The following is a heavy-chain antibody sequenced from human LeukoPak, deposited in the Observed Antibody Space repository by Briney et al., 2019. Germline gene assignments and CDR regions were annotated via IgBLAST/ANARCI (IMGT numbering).Heavy chain of an antibody. CDR3: ASEPYYDSTGYYSGY. Sequence: GGSLRLSRAASGFTFSSYSMNWVRQAPGKGLEWVSSISISSSYIYYADSVKGRFTISRDNAKNSLYLQMNSLRAEDTAVYYCASEPYYDSTGYYSGYWGQGTLVTVSS. J-gene: IGHJ4*02. CDR1: GFTFSSYS. D-gene: IGHD3-22*01. V-gene: IGHV3-21*01. CDR2: ISISSSYI.